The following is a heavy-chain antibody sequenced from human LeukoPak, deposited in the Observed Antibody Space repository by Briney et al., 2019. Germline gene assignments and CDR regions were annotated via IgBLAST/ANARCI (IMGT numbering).Heavy chain of an antibody. D-gene: IGHD2-21*02. Sequence: GRSLRLSCAASGFTFSSYAMHWVRQAPGKGLEWVAVISYDGSNKYYADSVKGRFTISRDNSNNTLYVQMNSLRGEDPAVYYCARGQRDIVVVTAPYYFDYWGQGTLVTVSS. CDR2: ISYDGSNK. CDR1: GFTFSSYA. V-gene: IGHV3-30-3*01. J-gene: IGHJ4*02. CDR3: ARGQRDIVVVTAPYYFDY.